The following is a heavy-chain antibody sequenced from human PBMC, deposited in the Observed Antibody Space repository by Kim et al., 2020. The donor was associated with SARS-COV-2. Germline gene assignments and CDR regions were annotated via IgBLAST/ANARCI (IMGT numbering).Heavy chain of an antibody. CDR3: ARQAHDRRTPFDY. CDR2: IYYSGST. J-gene: IGHJ4*02. Sequence: SETLSLTCTVSGGSISSYYRSWIRQPPGKGLEWIGYIYYSGSTNYNPSLKSRVTISVDTSKNQFSLKLRSVTAADTAVYYCARQAHDRRTPFDYWGQGTLVTVSS. CDR1: GGSISSYY. V-gene: IGHV4-59*08.